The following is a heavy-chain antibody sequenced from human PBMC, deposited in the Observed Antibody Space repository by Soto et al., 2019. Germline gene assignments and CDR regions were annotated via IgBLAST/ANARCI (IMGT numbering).Heavy chain of an antibody. Sequence: XTLSLMSTVSGGAVCGYEWAWIRQSAGKGLELIGRIYSSGGTKYNPSLKSRVTMSLYTSKNQFSLRLSSLTSADTAVYYFARGQRFSDSFDPWGQGRLAPVSS. J-gene: IGHJ5*02. V-gene: IGHV4-4*07. CDR3: ARGQRFSDSFDP. CDR2: IYSSGGT. D-gene: IGHD3-3*01. CDR1: GGAVCGYE.